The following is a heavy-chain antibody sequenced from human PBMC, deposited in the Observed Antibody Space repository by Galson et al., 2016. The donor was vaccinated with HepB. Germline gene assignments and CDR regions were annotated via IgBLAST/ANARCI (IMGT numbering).Heavy chain of an antibody. Sequence: SLRLSCAASGFTFSRYGMHWVRQAPGKGLEWVAVISYDGGDKHYADSVKGRFTVSRDNSKNTLFLQMNSLRAEDTAVYYCARPRDNYGHAIDIWGQGTMVTVSS. CDR3: ARPRDNYGHAIDI. D-gene: IGHD3-10*01. V-gene: IGHV3-30*12. J-gene: IGHJ3*02. CDR2: ISYDGGDK. CDR1: GFTFSRYG.